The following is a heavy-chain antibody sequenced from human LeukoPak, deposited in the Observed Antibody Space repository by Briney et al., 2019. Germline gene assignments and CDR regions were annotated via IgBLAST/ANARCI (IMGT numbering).Heavy chain of an antibody. J-gene: IGHJ3*02. D-gene: IGHD6-19*01. Sequence: ASVKVSCKASGDTFTGHYIHWVRQAPGQGLEWMGWINPNSGGTNYAQKFQGRVTMTRDTSISTAYMEVSRLRSDDTAVYFCARVWQWLASVDASDIWGQGTMVTVSS. V-gene: IGHV1-2*02. CDR1: GDTFTGHY. CDR2: INPNSGGT. CDR3: ARVWQWLASVDASDI.